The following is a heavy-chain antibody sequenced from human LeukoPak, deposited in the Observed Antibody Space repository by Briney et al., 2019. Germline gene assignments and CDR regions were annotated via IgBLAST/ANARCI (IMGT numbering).Heavy chain of an antibody. V-gene: IGHV4-59*08. D-gene: IGHD6-19*01. CDR2: IYYSGTT. CDR3: ARQGIRGQWLVHFDY. CDR1: GASISSYY. J-gene: IGHJ4*02. Sequence: PSETLSLTCSVSGASISSYYWSWIRQSPGKGPEWIGYIYYSGTTNYNPSLKSRVTISIDTSKSQFSLKLIPVTAADTAVYYCARQGIRGQWLVHFDYWGQGTLVTVSS.